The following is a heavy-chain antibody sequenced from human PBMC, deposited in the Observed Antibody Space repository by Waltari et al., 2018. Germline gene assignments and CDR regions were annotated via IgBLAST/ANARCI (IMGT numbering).Heavy chain of an antibody. CDR2: ISSSSSYI. V-gene: IGHV3-21*01. Sequence: EVQLVESGGGLVKPGGSLRLSCAASGFTFSSYGLNLARQAPGKGLEWVSSISSSSSYIYYADSVKGRFTISRDNAKNSLYLQMNSLRAEDTAVYYCARVIAAAGTKAQYYFDYWGQGTLVTVSS. J-gene: IGHJ4*02. CDR3: ARVIAAAGTKAQYYFDY. D-gene: IGHD6-13*01. CDR1: GFTFSSYG.